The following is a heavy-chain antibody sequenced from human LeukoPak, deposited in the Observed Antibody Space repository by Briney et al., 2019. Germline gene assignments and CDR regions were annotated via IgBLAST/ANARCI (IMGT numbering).Heavy chain of an antibody. CDR1: GFTVSSNY. CDR3: ARLWFGEYYFDY. D-gene: IGHD3-10*01. V-gene: IGHV3-53*01. J-gene: IGHJ4*02. CDR2: IYGGGST. Sequence: PGESLRLSCAASGFTVSSNYMSWVRQAPGKGLEWVSVIYGGGSTYYADSVKGRFTISRDNSKNTLYLQMNSLRAEDTAVYYCARLWFGEYYFDYWGQGTLVTVSS.